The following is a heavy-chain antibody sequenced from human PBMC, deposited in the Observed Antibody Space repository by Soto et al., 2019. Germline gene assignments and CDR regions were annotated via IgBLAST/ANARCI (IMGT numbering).Heavy chain of an antibody. CDR2: INAGNGNT. CDR3: ARDKGVGYCSSTSCRSFDY. J-gene: IGHJ4*02. Sequence: ASVKVSCKASGYTFTSYAMHWVRQAPGQRLEWMGWINAGNGNTKYSQKFQGRVTITRDTSASTAYMELNSLRSEDTAVYYCARDKGVGYCSSTSCRSFDYWGQGTLVTVSS. CDR1: GYTFTSYA. V-gene: IGHV1-3*01. D-gene: IGHD2-2*03.